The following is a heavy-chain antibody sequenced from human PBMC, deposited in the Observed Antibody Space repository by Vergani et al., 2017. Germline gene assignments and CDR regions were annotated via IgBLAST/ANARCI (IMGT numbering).Heavy chain of an antibody. D-gene: IGHD3-16*02. CDR1: GGSISSGGYS. Sequence: QLQLQESGSGLVKPSQTLSLTCAVSGGSISSGGYSWSWIRQPPGKGLEWIGYLYHSGSTYYNPSLKSRVTISVDRSKNQFSLKLSSVTAADTAVYYCARLDSSLVIGGFDPWGQGTLVTVSS. J-gene: IGHJ5*02. CDR3: ARLDSSLVIGGFDP. CDR2: LYHSGST. V-gene: IGHV4-30-2*01.